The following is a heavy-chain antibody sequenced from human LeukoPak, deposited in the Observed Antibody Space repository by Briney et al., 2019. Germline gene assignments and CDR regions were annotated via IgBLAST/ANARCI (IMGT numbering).Heavy chain of an antibody. Sequence: ESGPTLVNPTQTLTLTCTFSGFSLSTSGMCVSWIRQPPGKALEWLARIDWDDDKYYSTSLKTRLTIFKDTSKNQVVLTMTNMDPVDTATYYCARSVSGWGNFDYWGQGTLVTVSS. V-gene: IGHV2-70*11. CDR1: GFSLSTSGMC. J-gene: IGHJ4*02. CDR2: IDWDDDK. CDR3: ARSVSGWGNFDY. D-gene: IGHD6-19*01.